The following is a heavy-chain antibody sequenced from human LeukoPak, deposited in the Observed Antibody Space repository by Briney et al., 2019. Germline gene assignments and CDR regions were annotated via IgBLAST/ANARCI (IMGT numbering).Heavy chain of an antibody. V-gene: IGHV3-23*01. J-gene: IGHJ4*02. D-gene: IGHD3-10*02. CDR2: ISGSGGST. CDR3: AKDQDYYYVPDY. Sequence: GGSLRLSCAASGFTFTSYAMSWVRQAPGKGLEWVSAISGSGGSTYYADSVKGRFTISRDNSKNTLYLQMNSLRAEDTAVYYCAKDQDYYYVPDYWGQGTLVTVSS. CDR1: GFTFTSYA.